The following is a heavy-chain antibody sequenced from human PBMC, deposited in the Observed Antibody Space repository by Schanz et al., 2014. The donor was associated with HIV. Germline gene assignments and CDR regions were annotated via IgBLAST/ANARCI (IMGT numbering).Heavy chain of an antibody. Sequence: QVQLVQSGAEVKKPGSSVKVSCKAFGGTLSNYAISWVRQAPGQGLEWLGLIMPKFGTTNYAQKFQGRVTITADESTSTAYMELSSLRSEDTAVYYCARRGVYSLPPDNRFDPWGQGTLVTVSS. J-gene: IGHJ5*02. CDR3: ARRGVYSLPPDNRFDP. D-gene: IGHD2-8*01. CDR1: GGTLSNYA. CDR2: IMPKFGTT. V-gene: IGHV1-69*01.